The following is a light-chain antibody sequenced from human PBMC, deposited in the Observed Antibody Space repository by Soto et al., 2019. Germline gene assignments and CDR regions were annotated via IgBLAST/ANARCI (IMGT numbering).Light chain of an antibody. CDR2: KAS. CDR1: QSISSW. V-gene: IGKV1-5*03. J-gene: IGKJ1*01. CDR3: QQYNSWT. Sequence: TLSASVGDRVTITCRASQSISSWLAWYQQKPGKAPKLLIYKASSLESGVPSRFSGSGSGTEFTLTISSLQPDDFATYYCQQYNSWTFGQGTKVDIK.